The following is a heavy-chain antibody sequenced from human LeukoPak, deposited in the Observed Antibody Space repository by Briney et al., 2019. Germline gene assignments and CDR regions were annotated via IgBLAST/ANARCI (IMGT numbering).Heavy chain of an antibody. CDR3: AREWWGYDVLTGDNWFDP. V-gene: IGHV1-18*01. D-gene: IGHD3-9*01. J-gene: IGHJ5*02. CDR1: GYPFTTYG. CDR2: ISTYNGDT. Sequence: GASGKVSCKASGYPFTTYGISWVRQAPGQGLEWMGWISTYNGDTNYAQKFQGRVTMATDTSTSTAYIELRSLTSDDTAAYYCAREWWGYDVLTGDNWFDPWGQGTLVTVSS.